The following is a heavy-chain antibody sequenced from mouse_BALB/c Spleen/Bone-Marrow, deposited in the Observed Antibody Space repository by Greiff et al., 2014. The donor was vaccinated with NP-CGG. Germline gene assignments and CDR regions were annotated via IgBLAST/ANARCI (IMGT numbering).Heavy chain of an antibody. CDR1: GFNIKDTY. J-gene: IGHJ4*01. Sequence: DVKLQESGAELVKPGASVKLSCTASGFNIKDTYMHWVKQRPEQGLEWIGRIDPANGNTKYDPKFQGKVTITADTSSNTAYLQLSSLTSEDTAVYYCARWEYYAMDYWGQGTSVTVSS. D-gene: IGHD4-1*01. CDR3: ARWEYYAMDY. V-gene: IGHV14-3*02. CDR2: IDPANGNT.